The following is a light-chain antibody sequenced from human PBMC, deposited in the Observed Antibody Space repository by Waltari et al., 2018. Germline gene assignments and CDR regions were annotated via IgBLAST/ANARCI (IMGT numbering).Light chain of an antibody. V-gene: IGLV4-69*01. CDR3: QTGGHGTWV. J-gene: IGLJ3*02. Sequence: QLVLTQSPSASASLGASVKLTCTLSTGHSTTVLAWLQKRPEKGPRYLMKVNSDGSHNKGDEIPDRFSGSSSGAERYLTISSLQSEDEADYYCQTGGHGTWVFGGGTKLTVL. CDR1: TGHSTTV. CDR2: VNSDGSH.